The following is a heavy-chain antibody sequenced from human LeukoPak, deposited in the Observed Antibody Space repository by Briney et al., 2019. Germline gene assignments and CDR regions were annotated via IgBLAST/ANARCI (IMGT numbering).Heavy chain of an antibody. Sequence: GGSLRLSCAVSGFNVISRYMSWVRQAPGKGLEWVSAISGSGGSTYYADSVKGRFTISRDNSKNTLYLQMNSLRAEDTAVYYCATYYYGSGSQDLRFDYWGQGTLVTVSS. J-gene: IGHJ4*02. V-gene: IGHV3-23*01. CDR3: ATYYYGSGSQDLRFDY. CDR1: GFNVISRY. D-gene: IGHD3-10*01. CDR2: ISGSGGST.